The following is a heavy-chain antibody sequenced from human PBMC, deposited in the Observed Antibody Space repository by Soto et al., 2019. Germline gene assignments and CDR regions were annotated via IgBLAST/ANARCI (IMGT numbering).Heavy chain of an antibody. V-gene: IGHV3-23*01. CDR3: AKDAPYYDILTGYYYYYYYGMDV. J-gene: IGHJ6*02. D-gene: IGHD3-9*01. CDR1: GFKFSDYA. CDR2: ISGSGGFT. Sequence: GGSLRLSCTASGFKFSDYAITLVRQAPGEGLEWVSVISGSGGFTYFADSVKGRFTISKENPKNTLYLQMNSLRAEDTAVYYCAKDAPYYDILTGYYYYYYYGMDVLGQGTTVTVSS.